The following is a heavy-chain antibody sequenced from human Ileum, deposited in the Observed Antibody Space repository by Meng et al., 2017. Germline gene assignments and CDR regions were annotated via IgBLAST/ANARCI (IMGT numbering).Heavy chain of an antibody. CDR2: IYHTGGT. D-gene: IGHD2-15*01. J-gene: IGHJ4*02. CDR3: ARVRCASVSCYGDSYFDY. CDR1: GGSISISNS. V-gene: IGHV4-4*02. Sequence: VQLPQSGPGLVNPSWTLPLTRALSGGSISISNSWTWVRQPPGKGLEWIGEIYHTGGTNYNPSLKRRVTISVDKSKNQFSLEVTSVTAADTAVYYCARVRCASVSCYGDSYFDYWGQGILVTVSS.